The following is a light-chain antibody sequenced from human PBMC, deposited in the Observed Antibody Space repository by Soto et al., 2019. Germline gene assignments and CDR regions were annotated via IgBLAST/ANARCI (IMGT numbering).Light chain of an antibody. V-gene: IGKV3D-11*01. CDR2: GAS. CDR3: QQGGNWPFT. Sequence: VLTQSPVTLSLSPGARATLSCRASQGVGTYVAWYQVRGGQAPRLLISGASKRATGIPDRINGGGSGADFILTINSLESGDSAVYFCQQGGNWPFTFGQGTRVEIK. CDR1: QGVGTY. J-gene: IGKJ5*01.